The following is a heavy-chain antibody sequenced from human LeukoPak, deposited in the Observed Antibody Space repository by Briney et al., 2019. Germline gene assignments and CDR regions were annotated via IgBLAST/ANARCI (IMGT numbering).Heavy chain of an antibody. CDR1: GFTFSSYG. D-gene: IGHD4-17*01. J-gene: IGHJ4*02. Sequence: GGSLRLSCAASGFTFSSYGMSWVRQAPGKGLEWVSAISGSGGSTYYADSVKGRFTISRDNSKNTLYLQMNSLRAEDTAVYYCAKDLAYGDSFDYWGQGTLVTVSS. CDR3: AKDLAYGDSFDY. CDR2: ISGSGGST. V-gene: IGHV3-23*01.